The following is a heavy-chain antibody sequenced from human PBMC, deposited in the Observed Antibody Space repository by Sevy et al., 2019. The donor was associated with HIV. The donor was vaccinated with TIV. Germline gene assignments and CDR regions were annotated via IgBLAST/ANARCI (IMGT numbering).Heavy chain of an antibody. V-gene: IGHV1-2*02. CDR3: ARDRVIFGGGGGLDV. Sequence: ASVKVSCKTSASTFTAYYMHWLRQAPGQGLEWMGWINPNSDGTKYAQRFQGRVSMTADTSISTAYMELSRLTSEDTAIYYCARDRVIFGGGGGLDVWGQGTTVTVSS. CDR1: ASTFTAYY. J-gene: IGHJ6*02. CDR2: INPNSDGT. D-gene: IGHD3-3*02.